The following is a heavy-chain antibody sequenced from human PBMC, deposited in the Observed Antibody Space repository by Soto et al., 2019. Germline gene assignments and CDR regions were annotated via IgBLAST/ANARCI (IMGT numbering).Heavy chain of an antibody. D-gene: IGHD1-7*01. J-gene: IGHJ4*02. V-gene: IGHV4-59*11. CDR2: IYYSGSS. CDR1: GAFMRGHY. Sequence: QVQLQESGPGLVKPSETLSLTCTVSGAFMRGHYWNWLRQPPGQGLEWLGYIYYSGSSNYNPSLKSRVTISLDTSKSQFSLELRSVTVADTAFYYCARDNGNYDFDFWGQGTLVTVSS. CDR3: ARDNGNYDFDF.